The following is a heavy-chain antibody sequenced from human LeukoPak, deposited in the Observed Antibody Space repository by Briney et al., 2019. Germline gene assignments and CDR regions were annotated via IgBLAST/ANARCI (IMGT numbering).Heavy chain of an antibody. J-gene: IGHJ6*03. CDR3: ARAESMVRGVSYYYYCSMDV. D-gene: IGHD3-10*01. V-gene: IGHV4-59*01. CDR2: IYYSGST. CDR1: GGSISSYY. Sequence: SETLSLTCIVSGGSISSYYWSWIRQPPGKGLEWIGYIYYSGSTNYNPSVRSRVTISVDTSKNQFSLQLRSVTADDTAVYYCARAESMVRGVSYYYYCSMDVWGKGTTATVSS.